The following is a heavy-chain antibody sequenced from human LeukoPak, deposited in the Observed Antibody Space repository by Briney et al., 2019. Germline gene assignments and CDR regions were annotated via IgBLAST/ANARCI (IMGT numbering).Heavy chain of an antibody. V-gene: IGHV4-4*08. CDR3: AREGEGLVDY. Sequence: SETLSLTCTVSGGSISSYYWSWIRQPPGKGLEWIGYIYYSGSTNYNPSLKSRVTISVDTSKNQFSLKLSSVTAADTAVYYCAREGEGLVDYWGQGTLVTVSS. CDR1: GGSISSYY. J-gene: IGHJ4*02. D-gene: IGHD1-26*01. CDR2: IYYSGST.